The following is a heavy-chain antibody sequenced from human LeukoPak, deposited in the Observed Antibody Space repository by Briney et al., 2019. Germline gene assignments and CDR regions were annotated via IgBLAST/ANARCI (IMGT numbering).Heavy chain of an antibody. Sequence: GGSLRLSCAASGFTFSSYGMHWVRQAPGKGLEWVAVISYDGSNKYYADSVKGRFTISRNNSKNTLYLQMNSLRAEDTAVYYCAKESIEWAPTPAGDAFDIWGQGTMVTVSS. CDR3: AKESIEWAPTPAGDAFDI. V-gene: IGHV3-30*18. J-gene: IGHJ3*02. CDR1: GFTFSSYG. D-gene: IGHD1-26*01. CDR2: ISYDGSNK.